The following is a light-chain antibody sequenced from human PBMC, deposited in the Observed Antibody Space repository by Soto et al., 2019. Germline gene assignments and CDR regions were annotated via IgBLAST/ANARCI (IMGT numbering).Light chain of an antibody. CDR3: QNYGTSMWT. CDR1: QSVSSSS. V-gene: IGKV3-20*01. J-gene: IGKJ1*01. Sequence: EIVLTQSPGTLSLSAGGRATLSCRGSQSVSSSSLSWYQQKPGQAPRLLIYDTSSRATDIPDRFSGSGSGTDLNLTISRLEPEDFTVYYCQNYGTSMWTFGQGTKVEIK. CDR2: DTS.